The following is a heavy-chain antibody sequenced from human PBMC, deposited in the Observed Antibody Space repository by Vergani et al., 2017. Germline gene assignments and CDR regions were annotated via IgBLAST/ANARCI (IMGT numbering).Heavy chain of an antibody. CDR1: GFPFSSYA. CDR2: ISGIGGST. Sequence: EVQLLESGGGLVQPGGSLELSCAASGFPFSSYAMGWGPQAPGKGLEGVSAISGIGGSTYYPDSVKGRFTISRDNSKNTLYLQMNSLRAEDTVVYYCANLAIYYGSGSLYYLDYWGQGTLVTVSS. D-gene: IGHD3-10*01. CDR3: ANLAIYYGSGSLYYLDY. J-gene: IGHJ4*02. V-gene: IGHV3-23*01.